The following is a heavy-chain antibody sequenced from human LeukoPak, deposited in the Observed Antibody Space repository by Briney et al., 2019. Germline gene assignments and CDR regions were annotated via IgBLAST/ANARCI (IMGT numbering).Heavy chain of an antibody. CDR2: IKEDGSEK. CDR1: GFTFTSYS. Sequence: PGGSLRLSCAASGFTFTSYSMVWVRQAPGKGLEWVAHIKEDGSEKYYVDSARGRFTISRDNAKNSLYLQMNSLRAEDTAVYYCARVHWYFDFWGRGTLVTVSS. V-gene: IGHV3-7*04. CDR3: ARVHWYFDF. J-gene: IGHJ2*01.